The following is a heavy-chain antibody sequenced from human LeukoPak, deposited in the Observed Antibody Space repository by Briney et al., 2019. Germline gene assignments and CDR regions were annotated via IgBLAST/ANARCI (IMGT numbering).Heavy chain of an antibody. CDR2: ISYLGDDQ. CDR3: ARHWNC. D-gene: IGHD1-7*01. V-gene: IGHV3-33*03. Sequence: PGGSLRLSCAASGFTFSSYGMHWVRQAPGKGLEWVAVISYLGDDQFYAESVKGRFTISRDNSRKTVFLQMNSLRAEDTAVYFCARHWNCWGQGSLVTVSS. J-gene: IGHJ4*02. CDR1: GFTFSSYG.